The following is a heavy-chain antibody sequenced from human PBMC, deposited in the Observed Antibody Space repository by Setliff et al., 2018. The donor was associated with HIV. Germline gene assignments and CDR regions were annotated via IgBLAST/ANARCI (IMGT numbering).Heavy chain of an antibody. CDR3: ARRAYCSSTTCFEN. CDR2: TKNKDNSCTT. Sequence: GSLRLSCAASGFTFSDHYMDWVRQAPGKGPEWVGRTKNKDNSCTTEYAASVKGRFTISRDDSKNSLSLHMKSLKTEDTAVYYCARRAYCSSTTCFENWGQGTLVTVSS. J-gene: IGHJ4*02. D-gene: IGHD2-2*01. V-gene: IGHV3-72*01. CDR1: GFTFSDHY.